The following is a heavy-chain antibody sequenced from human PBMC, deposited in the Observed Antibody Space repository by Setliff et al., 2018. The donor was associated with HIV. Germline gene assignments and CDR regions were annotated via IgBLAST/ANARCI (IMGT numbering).Heavy chain of an antibody. CDR2: IKEDGSER. V-gene: IGHV3-7*01. J-gene: IGHJ4*02. Sequence: GGSLRLSCAASGFSFSSHWMSWVRQAPGKGLEWVANIKEDGSERYYVESVKGRFIISRDNARNSLHLQMNSLRVEDTAVYYCARDHWVAGLDYWGQGTLVTVSS. CDR3: ARDHWVAGLDY. D-gene: IGHD6-19*01. CDR1: GFSFSSHW.